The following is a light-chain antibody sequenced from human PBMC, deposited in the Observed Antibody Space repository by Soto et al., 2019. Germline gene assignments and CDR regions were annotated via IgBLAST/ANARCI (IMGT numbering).Light chain of an antibody. J-gene: IGKJ5*01. V-gene: IGKV3-11*01. CDR3: QQRGNWPIT. CDR1: QSVSSY. CDR2: DAS. Sequence: EIVLTQSPATLSLSPGEGATLSCRASQSVSSYLAWYQQKPGQAPRLLIYDASYKAPGIPAKCSGSGSGTDFTLTIISLEPEDFAGYYCQQRGNWPITFGQGTRLEIK.